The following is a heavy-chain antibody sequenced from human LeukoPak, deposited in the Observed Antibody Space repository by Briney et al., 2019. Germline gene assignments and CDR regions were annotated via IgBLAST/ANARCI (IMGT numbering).Heavy chain of an antibody. CDR1: GYTFTSYY. CDR3: ARSRIAAAGQRFDY. CDR2: INPNSGGT. Sequence: ASVKVSCKASGYTFTSYYMHWVRQAPGQGLEWMGWINPNSGGTNYAQKFQGRVTMTRDTSISTAYMELSRLRSDDTAVYYCARSRIAAAGQRFDYWGQGTLVTVSS. V-gene: IGHV1-2*02. J-gene: IGHJ4*02. D-gene: IGHD6-13*01.